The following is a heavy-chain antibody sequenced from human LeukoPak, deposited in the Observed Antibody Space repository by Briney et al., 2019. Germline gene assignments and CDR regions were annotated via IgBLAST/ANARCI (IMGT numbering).Heavy chain of an antibody. CDR1: GFTFSSYA. CDR3: AKDKVYGGNFDY. CDR2: ISGGGRST. V-gene: IGHV3-23*01. D-gene: IGHD4-23*01. J-gene: IGHJ4*02. Sequence: GGSLRLSCAASGFTFSSYAMSWVRQAPGKGLEWVSIISGGGRSTYYADSVKGRFTISRDNSKNTLFPQMNGLRAEDTAVYYCAKDKVYGGNFDYWGQGTLVTVSS.